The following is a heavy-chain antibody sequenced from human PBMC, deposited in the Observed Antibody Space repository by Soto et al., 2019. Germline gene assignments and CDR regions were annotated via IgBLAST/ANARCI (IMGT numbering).Heavy chain of an antibody. CDR1: GFTFSSYA. J-gene: IGHJ4*02. Sequence: GGSLRLSCAASGFTFSSYAMHWVRQAPGKGLEWVAVISYDGSNKYYADSVKGRFTISRDNSKNTLYLQMNSLRAEDTAVYYCARDRDCSGGSCYPYYYDSSGYYLDYWGQGTLVTVSS. CDR3: ARDRDCSGGSCYPYYYDSSGYYLDY. D-gene: IGHD3-22*01. V-gene: IGHV3-30-3*01. CDR2: ISYDGSNK.